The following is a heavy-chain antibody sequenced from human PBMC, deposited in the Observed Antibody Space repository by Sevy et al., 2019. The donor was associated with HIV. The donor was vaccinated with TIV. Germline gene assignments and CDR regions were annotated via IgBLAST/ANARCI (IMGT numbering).Heavy chain of an antibody. CDR3: ARDGRSIAAH. CDR1: GFTFSSYA. Sequence: GGSLRLSCAASGFTFSSYAMHWVRQAPGKGLEWVAVISYDGSNKYYADSVKGRFTISRDNSKNTLYLQMNSLRAEDTAVYYCARDGRSIAAHWGHGTLVTVSS. CDR2: ISYDGSNK. D-gene: IGHD6-6*01. V-gene: IGHV3-30-3*01. J-gene: IGHJ4*01.